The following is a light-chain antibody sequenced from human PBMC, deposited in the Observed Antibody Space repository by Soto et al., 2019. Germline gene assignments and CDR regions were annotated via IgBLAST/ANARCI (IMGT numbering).Light chain of an antibody. J-gene: IGKJ3*01. V-gene: IGKV3-20*01. Sequence: EIVLTQSPGTLSLSPGERATLSCRASQSVSSSYLAWYQQKPCQAPRLLIYDASRATGIPDRFSGSGSGTDFILPISRLEPEDFAVYYCQHYGTSALFGPGTKVDI. CDR1: QSVSSSY. CDR3: QHYGTSAL. CDR2: DAS.